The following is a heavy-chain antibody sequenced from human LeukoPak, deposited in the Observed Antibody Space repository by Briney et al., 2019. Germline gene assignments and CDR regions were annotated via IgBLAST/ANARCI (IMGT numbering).Heavy chain of an antibody. CDR2: LYDSGNT. CDR3: ARKRTGDQGYYFDY. V-gene: IGHV4-61*01. Sequence: PSETLTLTCTVSGGSVSSGHYYWIWLPQPPGKGLEWIGYLYDSGNTNYNPSHKTRVTISVATSKNQCSLKVSSVTAADTAVYYCARKRTGDQGYYFDYWGQGTLVTVSS. CDR1: GGSVSSGHYY. D-gene: IGHD1-1*01. J-gene: IGHJ4*02.